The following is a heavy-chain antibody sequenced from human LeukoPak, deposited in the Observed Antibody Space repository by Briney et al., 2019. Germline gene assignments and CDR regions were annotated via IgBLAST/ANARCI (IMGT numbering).Heavy chain of an antibody. V-gene: IGHV4-39*01. CDR3: ARVPLRFLEWLASGFDP. CDR1: GGSISSSSYY. Sequence: PSETLSLTCTVSGGSISSSSYYWGWIRQPPGKGLEWIGSIYYSGSTYYNPSLKSRVTISVDTSKNQFSLKLSSVTAADTAVYYCARVPLRFLEWLASGFDPSSQGTLVTVSS. D-gene: IGHD3-3*01. CDR2: IYYSGST. J-gene: IGHJ5*02.